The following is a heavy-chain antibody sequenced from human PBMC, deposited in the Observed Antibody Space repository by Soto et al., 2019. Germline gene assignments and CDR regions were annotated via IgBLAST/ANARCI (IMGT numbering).Heavy chain of an antibody. CDR2: IIPIFGTA. V-gene: IGHV1-69*13. CDR1: GGTFSCYA. Sequence: SVKVSCKASGGTFSCYAISWVRHAPGQGLEWMGGIIPIFGTANYAQKFQGRVTITADESTSTAYMELSSLRAEDTAVYYCAECSLLWFGELLYKDYYYMEVWGKGTTVTVSS. CDR3: AECSLLWFGELLYKDYYYMEV. D-gene: IGHD3-10*01. J-gene: IGHJ6*03.